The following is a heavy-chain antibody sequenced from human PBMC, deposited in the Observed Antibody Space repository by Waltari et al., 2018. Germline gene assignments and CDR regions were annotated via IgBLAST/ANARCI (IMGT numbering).Heavy chain of an antibody. V-gene: IGHV4-34*01. CDR1: GGSFSGYY. CDR3: ARLTVGVAAVAGTSFLDY. D-gene: IGHD6-19*01. Sequence: QVQLQQWGAGRLKPSDTLSLTCAVYGGSFSGYYWSWSRQPPGKGLDWIGEINHSGSTNYNPSLKSRVTISVDTSKNQFSLKLSSVTAADTAVYYCARLTVGVAAVAGTSFLDYWGQGTLVTVSS. J-gene: IGHJ4*02. CDR2: INHSGST.